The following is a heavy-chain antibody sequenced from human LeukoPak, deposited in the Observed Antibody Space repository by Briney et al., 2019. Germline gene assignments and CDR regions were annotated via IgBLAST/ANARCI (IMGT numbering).Heavy chain of an antibody. J-gene: IGHJ5*02. V-gene: IGHV3-30*18. CDR3: AKDPVYPLLVRFDP. CDR2: ISYDGSNK. CDR1: GFTFSSYG. D-gene: IGHD1-14*01. Sequence: GGSLILSCAASGFTFSSYGMHWVRQAPGKGLEWVAVISYDGSNKYYADSVKGRFTISRDNSKNTLYLQMNSLRAEDTAVYYCAKDPVYPLLVRFDPWGQGTLVTVSS.